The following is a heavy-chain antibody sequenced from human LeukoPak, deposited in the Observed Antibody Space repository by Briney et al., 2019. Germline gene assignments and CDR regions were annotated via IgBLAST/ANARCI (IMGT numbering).Heavy chain of an antibody. CDR3: ARGGPYSGYDYGSWYMDV. J-gene: IGHJ6*03. D-gene: IGHD5-12*01. Sequence: SVTVSCKASGGTFSSYAISWVRQPPGQGLEWMGGILSIFGTANYAQKFQGRVTINTDESTSTAYMELSSLRSEDTAVYYCARGGPYSGYDYGSWYMDVWGKGTTVTVSS. CDR2: ILSIFGTA. V-gene: IGHV1-69*05. CDR1: GGTFSSYA.